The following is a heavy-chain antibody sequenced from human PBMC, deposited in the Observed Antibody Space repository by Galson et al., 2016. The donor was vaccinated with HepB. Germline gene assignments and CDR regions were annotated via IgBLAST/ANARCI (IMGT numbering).Heavy chain of an antibody. Sequence: SLRLSCAASGFIFSNYAMSWVRQAPGKGLEWVSTITDDGVGAFYADSVEGRFTISRDNSKNTLFLQMNRLRVEDTAVYYCGRDVGPWGRGTLVTVSS. CDR1: GFIFSNYA. CDR3: GRDVGP. CDR2: ITDDGVGA. V-gene: IGHV3-23*01. J-gene: IGHJ5*02.